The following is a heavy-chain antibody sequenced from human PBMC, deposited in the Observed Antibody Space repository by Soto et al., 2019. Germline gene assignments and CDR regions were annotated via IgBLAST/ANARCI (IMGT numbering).Heavy chain of an antibody. Sequence: SETLSLTCTVSGGSVSGDSYYWTWIRQPPGKGLEWIGYIYYSGSTTYNPSLKSRVTISIDTSKNQFSLKLTSATAADTAVYYCARDIRGYSRAFDYWGQGALVTVSS. CDR2: IYYSGST. D-gene: IGHD5-18*01. CDR3: ARDIRGYSRAFDY. J-gene: IGHJ4*02. V-gene: IGHV4-61*01. CDR1: GGSVSGDSYY.